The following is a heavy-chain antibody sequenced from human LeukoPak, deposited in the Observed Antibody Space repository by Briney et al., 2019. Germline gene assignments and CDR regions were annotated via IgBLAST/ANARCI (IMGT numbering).Heavy chain of an antibody. J-gene: IGHJ4*02. Sequence: PGGSLRLSCAASGFTFSSYAVSWVRQAPGKGLEWVSAISGSGDSTYYADSVKGRFTISRDNSKNTLYLQMNSLRAEDTAVYYCAKDPGYCSGGSCYYFDYWGQGTLVTVSS. CDR2: ISGSGDST. D-gene: IGHD2-15*01. V-gene: IGHV3-23*01. CDR1: GFTFSSYA. CDR3: AKDPGYCSGGSCYYFDY.